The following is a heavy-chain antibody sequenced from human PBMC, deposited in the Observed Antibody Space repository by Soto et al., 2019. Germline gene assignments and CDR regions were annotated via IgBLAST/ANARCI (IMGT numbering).Heavy chain of an antibody. Sequence: PGGSLRLSCAAPGFTFSNYWMSWVRQAPGKGLEWVANIKTDGSEKYYVDFVKGRFTISRDNAKNSLYLQMSSLRAEDTAVYYCARGTLWNGYQFFDYWGQGTLVTVSS. CDR2: IKTDGSEK. J-gene: IGHJ4*02. D-gene: IGHD3-3*01. V-gene: IGHV3-7*01. CDR3: ARGTLWNGYQFFDY. CDR1: GFTFSNYW.